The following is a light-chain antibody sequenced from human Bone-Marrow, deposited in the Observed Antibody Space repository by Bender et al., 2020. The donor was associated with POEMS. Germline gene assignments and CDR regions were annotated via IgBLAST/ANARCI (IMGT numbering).Light chain of an antibody. J-gene: IGLJ1*01. V-gene: IGLV2-11*01. CDR3: CSYAGSYTYV. CDR2: DVS. Sequence: QSALTQPRSLSGSPGQSVSISCTGASSDVGAYNYVSWYQVHAGKAPRLMIYDVSERPSGVPDRFSGSKSGNTASLTISGLQPEDEADYYCCSYAGSYTYVFGTGTQVTVL. CDR1: SSDVGAYNY.